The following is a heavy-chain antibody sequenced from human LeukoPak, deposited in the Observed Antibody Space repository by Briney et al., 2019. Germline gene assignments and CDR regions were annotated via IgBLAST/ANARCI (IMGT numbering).Heavy chain of an antibody. CDR3: AKDRCSNGIGCYYYYMDV. J-gene: IGHJ6*03. V-gene: IGHV3-30*02. D-gene: IGHD2-8*01. CDR1: VFTFSSYG. CDR2: IQFDGSNE. Sequence: GGSLRLSCAASVFTFSSYGMHWVRQAPGKGLEWVAYIQFDGSNEQYADSVKGRFSISRDGSKNILYLQMNSLRAEDTAVYYCAKDRCSNGIGCYYYYMDVWGKGTTVTISS.